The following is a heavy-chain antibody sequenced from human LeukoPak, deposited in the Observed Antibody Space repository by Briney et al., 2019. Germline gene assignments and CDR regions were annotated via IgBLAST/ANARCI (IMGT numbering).Heavy chain of an antibody. D-gene: IGHD6-25*01. J-gene: IGHJ1*01. CDR3: ARGGLDESFQY. CDR1: GFNFNTYT. Sequence: GGSLRLSCAASGFNFNTYTMNWVRQAPGKGLEWVSGISGVGGSRYYADSVKGRSTISRDNSKNTLYLQMNSLRAEDTAVYYCARGGLDESFQYWGQGTLVTVST. CDR2: ISGVGGSR. V-gene: IGHV3-23*01.